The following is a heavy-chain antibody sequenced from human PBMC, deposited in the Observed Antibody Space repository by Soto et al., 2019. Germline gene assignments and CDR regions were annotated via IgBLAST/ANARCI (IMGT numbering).Heavy chain of an antibody. CDR3: AKGKRWRNSRYYYYYMDV. CDR2: ISWNSGSI. J-gene: IGHJ6*03. Sequence: PGGSLRLCCAASGVTFYDYAMHWVRQAPGKGLEWVSGISWNSGSIGYADSVKGRFTISRDNAKNSLYLQMNSLRAEDTALYYCAKGKRWRNSRYYYYYMDVWGKGTTVTVSS. V-gene: IGHV3-9*01. CDR1: GVTFYDYA. D-gene: IGHD2-15*01.